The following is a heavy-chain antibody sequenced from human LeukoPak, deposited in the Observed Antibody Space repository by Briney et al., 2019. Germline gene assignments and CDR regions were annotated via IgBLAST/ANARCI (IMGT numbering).Heavy chain of an antibody. J-gene: IGHJ6*04. D-gene: IGHD3-10*01. V-gene: IGHV1-69*13. CDR2: IIPIFGTA. Sequence: ASVKVSCKASGGTFSSYAISWVRQPPGQGLEWMGGIIPIFGTANYAQKFQGRVTITADESTSTAYMELSSLRSEDTAVYYCARAPTMVRGVIIIPLYGMDVWGKGTTVTVSS. CDR1: GGTFSSYA. CDR3: ARAPTMVRGVIIIPLYGMDV.